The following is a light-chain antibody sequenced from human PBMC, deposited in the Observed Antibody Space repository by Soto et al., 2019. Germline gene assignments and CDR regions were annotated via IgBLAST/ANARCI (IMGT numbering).Light chain of an antibody. CDR3: SSYTSSSTPHVV. CDR2: EVS. V-gene: IGLV2-18*02. CDR1: CSDVGSYNR. Sequence: QSALTQPPSVSGSPGQSVTISCTGTCSDVGSYNRVSWYQQPPGTAPKLMIYEVSNRPSGVPDRFSGSKSGNTASLTISGLQAEDEADYYCSSYTSSSTPHVVFGGGTKLTVL. J-gene: IGLJ2*01.